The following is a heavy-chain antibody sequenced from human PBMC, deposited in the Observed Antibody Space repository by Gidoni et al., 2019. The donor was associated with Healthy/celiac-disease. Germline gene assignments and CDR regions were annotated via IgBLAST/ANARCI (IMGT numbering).Heavy chain of an antibody. CDR2: ISGSGGST. D-gene: IGHD6-19*01. CDR1: GFTVSSYA. CDR3: AKDLGTIAVAGTFDY. J-gene: IGHJ4*02. V-gene: IGHV3-23*01. Sequence: EVQLLESGGGLVQPGGSLRLSCAASGFTVSSYAMSWVRQDPGKGLEWVSVISGSGGSTYYADSVKGRFTISRDNSKNTLYLQMNSLRAEDTAVYYCAKDLGTIAVAGTFDYWGQGTLVTVSS.